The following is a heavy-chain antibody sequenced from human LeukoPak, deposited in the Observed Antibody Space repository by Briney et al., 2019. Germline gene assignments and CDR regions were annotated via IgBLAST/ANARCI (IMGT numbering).Heavy chain of an antibody. D-gene: IGHD1-1*01. CDR1: GGSISSTSYY. CDR2: IFYSGSP. CDR3: ARPMFSGCYNCPFDS. J-gene: IGHJ4*02. V-gene: IGHV4-39*01. Sequence: SETLSLTCTVSGGSISSTSYYWGWIRQPPGKGLEWIGHIFYSGSPSYNPSLKSRVTISVDTSKNQFSLTLNSVTAADTAVYYCARPMFSGCYNCPFDSWGQGTLGTGSS.